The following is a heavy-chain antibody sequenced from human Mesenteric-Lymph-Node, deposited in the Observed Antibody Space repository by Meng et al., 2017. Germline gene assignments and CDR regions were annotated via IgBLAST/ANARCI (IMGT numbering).Heavy chain of an antibody. V-gene: IGHV1-69*06. D-gene: IGHD3-10*01. J-gene: IGHJ6*02. CDR2: IIPIFGTT. CDR1: GDTSDTYA. CDR3: ARDAITMVRGVKGRDYYYGMDV. Sequence: SVKVSCKASGDTSDTYAISWVRQAPGQGLEWMGGIIPIFGTTTYAQKFQGRVTITADKSTSTAYMELSSLRSEDTAVYYCARDAITMVRGVKGRDYYYGMDVWGQGTTVTVSS.